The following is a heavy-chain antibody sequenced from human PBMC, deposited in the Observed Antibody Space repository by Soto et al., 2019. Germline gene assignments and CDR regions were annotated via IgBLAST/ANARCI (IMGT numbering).Heavy chain of an antibody. CDR3: PLSSAADTWAWFDP. CDR2: LYWDADK. J-gene: IGHJ5*02. Sequence: QITLKESGPTLLKPTQTLTLTCTVSGFSLTATGVGVGWIRQPPGKALEWLALLYWDADKRSSPSLNNRVTSTRDTSKNPVVLPMPNMHPVDTATYFWPLSSAADTWAWFDPWGQGTLVTVSS. D-gene: IGHD6-13*01. CDR1: GFSLTATGVG. V-gene: IGHV2-5*02.